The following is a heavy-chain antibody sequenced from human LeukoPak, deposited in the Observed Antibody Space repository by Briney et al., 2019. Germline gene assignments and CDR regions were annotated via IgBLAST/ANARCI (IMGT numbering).Heavy chain of an antibody. CDR2: INPNSGGT. J-gene: IGHJ5*02. V-gene: IGHV1-2*02. Sequence: ASVRVSCKASGYTFTGYYMHWVRQAPGQGLEWMGWINPNSGGTNYAQKFQGRVTMTRDTSISTAYMELSRLRSDDTAVYYCARDNSGSYSPWFDPWGQGTLVTVSS. D-gene: IGHD1-26*01. CDR1: GYTFTGYY. CDR3: ARDNSGSYSPWFDP.